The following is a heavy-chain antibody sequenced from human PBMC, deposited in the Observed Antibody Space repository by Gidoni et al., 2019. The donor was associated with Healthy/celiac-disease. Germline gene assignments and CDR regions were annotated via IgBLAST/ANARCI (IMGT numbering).Heavy chain of an antibody. Sequence: EVQLLESGGGLVQPGGSLRLSCAASGFTFSSYAMSWVRQAPGQGLGWVSAISGSGGSTYYADSVKGRFTISRDNSKNTLYLQMNSLRAEDTAVYYCAKADSSTHPPRAEYFQHWGQGTLVTVSS. CDR2: ISGSGGST. J-gene: IGHJ1*01. V-gene: IGHV3-23*01. D-gene: IGHD6-13*01. CDR1: GFTFSSYA. CDR3: AKADSSTHPPRAEYFQH.